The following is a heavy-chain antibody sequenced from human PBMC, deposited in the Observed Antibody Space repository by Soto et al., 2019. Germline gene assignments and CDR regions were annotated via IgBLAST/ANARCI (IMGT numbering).Heavy chain of an antibody. V-gene: IGHV4-31*03. CDR2: IYYSGST. Sequence: LSLTCTVSGVSINSGAYYWSWIRQRPGKGLEWIGYIYYSGSTYYNPSLKSRVTISLDTSKDQFSLKLSSVTAADTAVYYCARDSRGVAIDYWGQGSLVTVSS. J-gene: IGHJ4*02. D-gene: IGHD3-10*01. CDR1: GVSINSGAYY. CDR3: ARDSRGVAIDY.